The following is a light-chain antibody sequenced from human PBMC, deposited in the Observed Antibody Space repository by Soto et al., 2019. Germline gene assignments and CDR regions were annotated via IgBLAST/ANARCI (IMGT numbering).Light chain of an antibody. J-gene: IGKJ1*01. CDR3: QQYDQWWT. CDR1: QSVNNN. V-gene: IGKV3-15*01. CDR2: GAS. Sequence: EIVMTQSPVTLSVSPGERATFSCRASQSVNNNLAWYHLKPGQAPRLLLYGASIRATDVPARFSGGGSGTEYTLTISSRQSEDFGIYFCQQYDQWWTFGQGTKVEVK.